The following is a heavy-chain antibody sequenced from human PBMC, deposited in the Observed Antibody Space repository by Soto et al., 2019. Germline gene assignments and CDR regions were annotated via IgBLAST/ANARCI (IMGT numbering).Heavy chain of an antibody. CDR2: INPSGGST. D-gene: IGHD3-22*01. CDR1: GYTFTIYS. V-gene: IGHV1-46*03. J-gene: IGHJ4*02. Sequence: ASVKVSCKASGYTFTIYSIHWVRQAPGQGLEWMGIINPSGGSTSYERKFQGRVTMTRETSTSTAYMELSSLRSEDTAVYYCARGNYYDSSGYYFDSWGQGTLVTVSS. CDR3: ARGNYYDSSGYYFDS.